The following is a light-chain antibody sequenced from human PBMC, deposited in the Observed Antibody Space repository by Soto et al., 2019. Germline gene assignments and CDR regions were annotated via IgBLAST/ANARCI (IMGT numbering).Light chain of an antibody. J-gene: IGKJ5*01. CDR3: QQRSNWPPIT. V-gene: IGKV3-15*01. Sequence: EIVMTQSPATLSVSPGERATLSCRSSQRVSSNLAWYQQKPGQAPRLLLYGASTRATGIPARFSGSGSGTEFTLTISSLEPDDFAVYYCQQRSNWPPITLGQGTRLEIK. CDR1: QRVSSN. CDR2: GAS.